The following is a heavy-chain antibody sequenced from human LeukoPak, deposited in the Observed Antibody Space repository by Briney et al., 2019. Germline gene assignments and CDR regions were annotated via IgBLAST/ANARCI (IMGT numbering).Heavy chain of an antibody. CDR1: GFTFSSYA. J-gene: IGHJ4*02. D-gene: IGHD1-14*01. CDR2: ISSGGST. CDR3: ARSNQADDY. V-gene: IGHV3-23*01. Sequence: GGSLRLSCAASGFTFSSYAMSWVRQAPGKGLEWVSTISSGGSTYYADSVKGRFTISRDTSKNTLYVQMDSLRAEDTGVYYCARSNQADDYWGQGTLVTVSS.